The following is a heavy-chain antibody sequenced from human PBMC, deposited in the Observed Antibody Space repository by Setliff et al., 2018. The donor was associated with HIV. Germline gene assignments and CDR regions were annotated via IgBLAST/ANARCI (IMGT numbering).Heavy chain of an antibody. CDR1: AYTFTTYD. J-gene: IGHJ6*03. CDR2: MNPNSGDT. V-gene: IGHV1-8*01. CDR3: VRGPSSGWPAYYYYMDV. Sequence: ASVKVSCKASAYTFTTYDINWVRQATGQGLEWMGWMNPNSGDTAYAQKFQGRVNMTRDTAISTAYLELSSLISADTAVYYCVRGPSSGWPAYYYYMDVWGNGTTVTDSS. D-gene: IGHD6-19*01.